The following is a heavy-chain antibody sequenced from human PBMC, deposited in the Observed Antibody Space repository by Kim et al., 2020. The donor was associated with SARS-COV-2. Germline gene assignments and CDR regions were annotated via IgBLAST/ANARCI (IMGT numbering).Heavy chain of an antibody. D-gene: IGHD6-13*01. V-gene: IGHV3-23*01. CDR1: GFTFSSYA. CDR2: ISGSGGST. J-gene: IGHJ4*02. CDR3: AKEVPFDYSSSWYSLGY. Sequence: GGSLRLSCAASGFTFSSYAMSWVRQAPGKGLEWVSAISGSGGSTYYADSVKGRFTISRDNSKNTLYLQMNSLRAEDTAVYYCAKEVPFDYSSSWYSLGYWGQGTLVTVSS.